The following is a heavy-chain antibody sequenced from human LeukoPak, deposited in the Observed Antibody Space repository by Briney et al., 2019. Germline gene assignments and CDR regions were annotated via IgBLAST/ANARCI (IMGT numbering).Heavy chain of an antibody. CDR1: GFTFSSYG. D-gene: IGHD5-24*01. V-gene: IGHV3-33*01. J-gene: IGHJ4*02. CDR3: ARGDGYNFFDY. Sequence: PGRSLRLSCAASGFTFSSYGMHWVRQAPGKGLEWVAVIWYDGSNEYYADSVKGRFTISRDNSENTLYLQMKSLRAEDTAVYYCARGDGYNFFDYWGQGTLVTVSS. CDR2: IWYDGSNE.